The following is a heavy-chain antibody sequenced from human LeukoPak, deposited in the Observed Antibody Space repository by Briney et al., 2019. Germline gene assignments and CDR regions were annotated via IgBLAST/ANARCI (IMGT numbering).Heavy chain of an antibody. Sequence: SVKVSCKASGGTFSTYAISWVRQAPGQGLEWMGGIIPMFASANYAPKFQDRVTITADASTSTVYMELSSLRFEDTAVYYCASGRYGDYASPLDCWGQGTRVTVSS. CDR1: GGTFSTYA. V-gene: IGHV1-69*13. J-gene: IGHJ4*02. CDR2: IIPMFASA. CDR3: ASGRYGDYASPLDC. D-gene: IGHD4-17*01.